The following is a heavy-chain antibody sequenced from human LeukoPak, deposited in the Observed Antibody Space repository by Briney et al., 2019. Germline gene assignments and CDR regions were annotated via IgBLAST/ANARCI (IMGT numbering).Heavy chain of an antibody. J-gene: IGHJ4*02. CDR1: GGSISSYY. V-gene: IGHV4-4*07. CDR3: ARTYYYGSGSYYNVFDY. D-gene: IGHD3-10*01. Sequence: SETLSLTCTVSGGSISSYYWSWIRQPAGKGLEWIGRIYTSGSTNYNPSLKNRVTMSVDTSKNQFSLKLSSVTAADTAVYYCARTYYYGSGSYYNVFDYWGQGTLVTVSS. CDR2: IYTSGST.